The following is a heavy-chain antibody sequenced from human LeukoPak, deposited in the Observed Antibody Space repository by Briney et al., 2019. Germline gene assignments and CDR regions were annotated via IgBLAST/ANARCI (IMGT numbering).Heavy chain of an antibody. CDR1: GYSISSGYF. D-gene: IGHD5-18*01. J-gene: IGHJ4*02. CDR3: ARVYIYGRSYFDY. CDR2: IYHSGST. Sequence: PSETLSLTCTVSGYSISSGYFWGWIRQPPGKGLECIGTIYHSGSTYYNPSLKSRVTISVDTSKNQFSLKLNSVTAADTAVYYCARVYIYGRSYFDYWGQGTLVTVSS. V-gene: IGHV4-38-2*02.